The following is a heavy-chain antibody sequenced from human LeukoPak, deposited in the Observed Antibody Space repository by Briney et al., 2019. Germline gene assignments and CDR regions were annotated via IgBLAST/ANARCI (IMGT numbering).Heavy chain of an antibody. CDR2: IDQDRNEK. V-gene: IGHV3-7*01. J-gene: IGHJ4*02. CDR1: GFTFSDYW. D-gene: IGHD5-24*01. CDR3: ARDADGYED. Sequence: GGSLRLSCEASGFTFSDYWINWVRQAPGKGLEWVANIDQDRNEKWCVDSVRGRFTISRDNAKNSVYLQMNSLRAEDTAMYYCARDADGYEDWGQGTLVTVSS.